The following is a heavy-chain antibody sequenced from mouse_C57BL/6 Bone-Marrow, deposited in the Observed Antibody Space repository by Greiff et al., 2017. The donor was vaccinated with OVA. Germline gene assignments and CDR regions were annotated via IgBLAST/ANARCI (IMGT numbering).Heavy chain of an antibody. Sequence: EVKVVESGGGLVKPGGSLKLSCAASGFTFSSYAMSWVRQSPEKRLEWVATISGGGSYTYYADNVTGRFTISRDNAKNNLYLQMSHLKSEDTAIYYCAGWSYAMDYWGQGTSVTVSA. CDR1: GFTFSSYA. CDR3: AGWSYAMDY. J-gene: IGHJ4*01. V-gene: IGHV5-4*03. CDR2: ISGGGSYT.